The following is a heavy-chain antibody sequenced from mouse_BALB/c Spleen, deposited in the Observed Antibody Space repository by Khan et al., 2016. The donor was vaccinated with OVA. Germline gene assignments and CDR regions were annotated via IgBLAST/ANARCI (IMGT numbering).Heavy chain of an antibody. CDR1: GYSITSDYA. V-gene: IGHV3-2*02. CDR2: ISYSGST. D-gene: IGHD1-2*01. Sequence: EVELVESGPGLVKPSQSLSLTCTVTGYSITSDYAWNWIRQFPGNKLEWMGYISYSGSTSYNPSLKSRISITRDTSKNQFFLQLNSVTTEDTATXYGARGVRLTYWGQGTLVTVSA. J-gene: IGHJ3*01. CDR3: ARGVRLTY.